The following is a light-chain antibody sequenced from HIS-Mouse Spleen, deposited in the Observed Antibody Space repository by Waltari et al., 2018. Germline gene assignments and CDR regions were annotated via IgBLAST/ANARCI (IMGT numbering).Light chain of an antibody. CDR1: ALPKKY. V-gene: IGLV3-10*01. J-gene: IGLJ3*02. Sequence: SYELTQPPSVSVSPGQTARITCSGDALPKKYAYWYQQKSGQAPVLVIYEDSKRPSGILGGCSGSSSGTMATLTISGAQVEDEADYYCYSTDSSGNHRRVFGGGTKLTVL. CDR2: EDS. CDR3: YSTDSSGNHRRV.